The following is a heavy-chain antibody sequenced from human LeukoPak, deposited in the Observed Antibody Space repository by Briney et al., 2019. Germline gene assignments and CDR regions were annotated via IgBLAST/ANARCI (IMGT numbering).Heavy chain of an antibody. D-gene: IGHD3-10*01. V-gene: IGHV4-59*08. J-gene: IGHJ5*02. CDR1: GGSISSYY. CDR3: ARHVGTYGSGSIRGGWFDP. Sequence: SETLSLTCTVSGGSISSYYWSWIRQPPGKGLEWIGCIYCSGSTNYNPSLKSRVTISVDTSKNQFSLKLSSVTAADTAVYYCARHVGTYGSGSIRGGWFDPWGQGTLVTVSS. CDR2: IYCSGST.